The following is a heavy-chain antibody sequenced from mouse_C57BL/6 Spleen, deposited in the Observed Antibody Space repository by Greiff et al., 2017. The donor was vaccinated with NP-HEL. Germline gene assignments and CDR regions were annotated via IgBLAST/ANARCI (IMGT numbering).Heavy chain of an antibody. CDR2: IDPSDSYT. D-gene: IGHD3-1*01. CDR3: ARGGYAAWFAY. CDR1: GYTFTSYW. J-gene: IGHJ3*01. Sequence: QVQLQQPGAELVKPGASVKLSCKASGYTFTSYWMQWVKQRPGQGLEWIGEIDPSDSYTNYNQKFKGTATLTVDTSSSTAYMQLSSLTSEDSAVYYCARGGYAAWFAYWGQGTLVTVSA. V-gene: IGHV1-50*01.